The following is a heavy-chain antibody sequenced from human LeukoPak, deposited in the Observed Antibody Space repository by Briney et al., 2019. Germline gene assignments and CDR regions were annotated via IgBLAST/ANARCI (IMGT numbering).Heavy chain of an antibody. CDR2: ISGGST. Sequence: GGPLRLSCAASGFTFSSYAMSWVRQAPGKGLEWVSSISGGSTYYAGSVMGRFTISRDNSKNTLYLQMNSLRAEDTAVYYCAKSGCSSTACYAFDIWGQGTTVTVSS. CDR3: AKSGCSSTACYAFDI. J-gene: IGHJ3*02. CDR1: GFTFSSYA. D-gene: IGHD2-2*01. V-gene: IGHV3-23*01.